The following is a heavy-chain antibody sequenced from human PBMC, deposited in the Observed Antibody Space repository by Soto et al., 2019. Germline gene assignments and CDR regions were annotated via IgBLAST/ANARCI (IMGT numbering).Heavy chain of an antibody. V-gene: IGHV3-7*01. J-gene: IGHJ3*02. CDR3: ARDCYGSGGQDAFDI. CDR2: IKQDGSEK. D-gene: IGHD3-10*01. CDR1: GFTFSSYW. Sequence: GGSLRLSCAASGFTFSSYWMSWVRQAPGKGLEWVANIKQDGSEKYYVDSVKGRFTISRDNAKNSLYLQMNSLRAEDTAVYYCARDCYGSGGQDAFDIWGQGTMVTVSS.